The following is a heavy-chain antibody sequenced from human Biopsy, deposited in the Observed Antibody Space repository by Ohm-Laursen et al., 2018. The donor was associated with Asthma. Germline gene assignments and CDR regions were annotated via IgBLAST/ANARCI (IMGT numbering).Heavy chain of an antibody. CDR1: GFVFSQSG. CDR2: ISSDGHNK. J-gene: IGHJ3*02. V-gene: IGHV3-30*03. CDR3: ARQSGQDYGDSSGFDI. D-gene: IGHD3-22*01. Sequence: SLRLSCAASGFVFSQSGMHWVRQAPGKGLEWVAPISSDGHNKYYKDSVKGRFTISRDNSKLRLYLEINSLRVEDSAVYFCARQSGQDYGDSSGFDIWGQGTKVAVSS.